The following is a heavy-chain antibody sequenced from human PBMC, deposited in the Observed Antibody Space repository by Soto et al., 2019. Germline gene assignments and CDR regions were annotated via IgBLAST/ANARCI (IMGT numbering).Heavy chain of an antibody. J-gene: IGHJ4*02. D-gene: IGHD3-22*01. V-gene: IGHV1-3*05. CDR2: INAGNGNT. CDR3: ARGSGYYYWDDY. Sequence: QVQLVQSGAEEKKPGASVKVSCKASGYTFTSYAMHWVRQAPGQRLEWMGWINAGNGNTKYSQKFQGRDTITRDTSARTAYMELSSLRSEDTAVYYCARGSGYYYWDDYWGQGTLVTVSS. CDR1: GYTFTSYA.